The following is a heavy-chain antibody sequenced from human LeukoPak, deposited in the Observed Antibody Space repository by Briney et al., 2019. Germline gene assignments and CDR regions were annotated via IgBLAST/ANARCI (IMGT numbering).Heavy chain of an antibody. J-gene: IGHJ6*02. V-gene: IGHV3-64*01. D-gene: IGHD4-17*01. CDR3: ARGPTDSTGDYYYGMDV. Sequence: GGSLRLSCAASGFTFSIYAMHWVRQAPGKGLEYVSGISRDGGNTYYANSVKGRFTISRDNSKNTLYLQMGSLRAEDMAVYYCARGPTDSTGDYYYGMDVWGQGTTVTVSS. CDR1: GFTFSIYA. CDR2: ISRDGGNT.